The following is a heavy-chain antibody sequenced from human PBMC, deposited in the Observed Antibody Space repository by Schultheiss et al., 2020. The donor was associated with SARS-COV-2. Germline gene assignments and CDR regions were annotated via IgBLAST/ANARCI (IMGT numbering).Heavy chain of an antibody. CDR3: ATGYEVNYYYYGMDV. CDR2: ISAYNGNT. CDR1: GYTFTSYG. J-gene: IGHJ6*02. Sequence: ASVKVSCKASGYTFTSYGISWVRQAPGQGLEWMGWISAYNGNTNYAQKLQGRVTMTTDTSTSTAYMELRSLRSDDTAVYYCATGYEVNYYYYGMDVWGQGTTVTVSS. D-gene: IGHD5-12*01. V-gene: IGHV1-18*01.